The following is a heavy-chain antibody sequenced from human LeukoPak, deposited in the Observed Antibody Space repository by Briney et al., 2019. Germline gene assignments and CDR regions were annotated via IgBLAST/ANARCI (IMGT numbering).Heavy chain of an antibody. CDR1: GYTFTSYD. J-gene: IGHJ5*02. V-gene: IGHV1-8*01. D-gene: IGHD3-9*01. CDR2: VNPNSGNT. Sequence: GASVKVSCKASGYTFTSYDINWVRQATGQGLEWMGWVNPNSGNTGYAQKFQGRVTMTRNTSISTAYMELSSLRSEDTAVYYCARDVRGRILTGGLHEGFDPWGQGTLVTVSS. CDR3: ARDVRGRILTGGLHEGFDP.